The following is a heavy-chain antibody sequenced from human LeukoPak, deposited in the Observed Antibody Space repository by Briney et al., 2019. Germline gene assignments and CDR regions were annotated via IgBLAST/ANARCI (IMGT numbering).Heavy chain of an antibody. J-gene: IGHJ5*02. CDR1: GYTFTSYG. CDR3: AREGCGDNVGNWFDP. Sequence: ASVKVSCKASGYTFTSYGISWVRQAPGQGLEWMGWISAYNGNTNYAQKLQGRVTMTTDTSTSTAYMELRSLRSDDTAVYYCAREGCGDNVGNWFDPWGQGTLVTVSS. D-gene: IGHD4-17*01. V-gene: IGHV1-18*01. CDR2: ISAYNGNT.